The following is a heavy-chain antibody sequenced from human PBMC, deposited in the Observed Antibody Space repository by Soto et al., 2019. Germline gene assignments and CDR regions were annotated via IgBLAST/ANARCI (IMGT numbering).Heavy chain of an antibody. CDR1: GGTFSSYA. J-gene: IGHJ6*01. D-gene: IGHD2-15*01. V-gene: IGHV1-69*01. Sequence: QVQLVQSGAEVQKPGSSVKVSCKAPGGTFSSYAISWVRQAPGQGLEWMGGVIPIFGTAKYAQKFQGRVTITADESTSTGYMELRRLRFEDTAVYYWARSQSGSRSLVIYYYYYYGMDVWGQGTAVTLSS. CDR3: ARSQSGSRSLVIYYYYYYGMDV. CDR2: VIPIFGTA.